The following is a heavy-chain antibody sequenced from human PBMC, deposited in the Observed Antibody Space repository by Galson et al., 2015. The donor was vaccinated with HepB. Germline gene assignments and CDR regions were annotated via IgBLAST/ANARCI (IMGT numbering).Heavy chain of an antibody. D-gene: IGHD1-26*01. CDR2: ISYDGSNK. CDR3: ARIVGATIDY. CDR1: GFTFSSYA. J-gene: IGHJ4*02. V-gene: IGHV3-30-3*01. Sequence: LRLSCAASGFTFSSYAMHWVRQAPGKGLEWVAVISYDGSNKYYADSVKGRFTISRDNSKNTLYLQMNSLRAEDTAVYYCARIVGATIDYWGQGTLVTVSS.